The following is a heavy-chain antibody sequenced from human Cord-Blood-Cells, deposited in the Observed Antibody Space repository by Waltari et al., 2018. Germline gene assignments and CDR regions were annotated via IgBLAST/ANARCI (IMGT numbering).Heavy chain of an antibody. CDR3: ARAVHCSSTSCYSNFDY. D-gene: IGHD2-2*01. CDR1: GGTFSSSA. J-gene: IGHJ4*02. V-gene: IGHV1-69*01. Sequence: QVQLVQSGAEVKKPGSSVKVSCKAAGGTFSSSAISWVRQAPGQGLEWMGGIIPIFGTANYAQKFQGRVTITADESTSTAYMELSSLRSEDTAVYYCARAVHCSSTSCYSNFDYWGQGTLVTVSS. CDR2: IIPIFGTA.